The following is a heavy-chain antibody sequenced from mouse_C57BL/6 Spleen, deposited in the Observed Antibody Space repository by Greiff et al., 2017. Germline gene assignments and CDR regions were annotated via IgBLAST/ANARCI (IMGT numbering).Heavy chain of an antibody. J-gene: IGHJ1*03. Sequence: QVQLQQPGAELVRPGSSVKLSCKASGYTFTSYWMHWVKQRPIQGLEWIGNIDPSDSVTHYNQKFKDKATLTVAKSSSTAYMQLISLTSEDSAVYYGAREWGNYYGRSWYFDVWGTGTTVTVSS. CDR3: AREWGNYYGRSWYFDV. D-gene: IGHD1-1*01. CDR2: IDPSDSVT. CDR1: GYTFTSYW. V-gene: IGHV1-52*01.